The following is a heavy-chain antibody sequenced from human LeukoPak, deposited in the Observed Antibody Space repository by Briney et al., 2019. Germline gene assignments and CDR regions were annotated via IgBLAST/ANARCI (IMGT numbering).Heavy chain of an antibody. Sequence: TGGSLSLSCAASGLTFSSYAMSWVREAPGKGLEYVSAISGSGGSTYYADSAKARFTISRDNSKTTLSLHMNSLRAEDTAVYYCAKARQLVPYNWFHPGGQGTLVTVSS. D-gene: IGHD6-13*01. CDR2: ISGSGGST. CDR1: GLTFSSYA. V-gene: IGHV3-23*01. CDR3: AKARQLVPYNWFHP. J-gene: IGHJ5*02.